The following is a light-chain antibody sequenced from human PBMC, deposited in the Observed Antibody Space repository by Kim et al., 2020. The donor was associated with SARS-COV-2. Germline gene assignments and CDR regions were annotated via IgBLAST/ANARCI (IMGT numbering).Light chain of an antibody. Sequence: GQSMTLSCTGTSSDIGGYTYVSWYQQHPGKAPKLLIYDVKTRPSGVSNRFSGSKSGNTASLTISGLQAEDEADYYCSSYTSSTTWVFGGGTKLTVL. CDR2: DVK. V-gene: IGLV2-14*04. CDR3: SSYTSSTTWV. CDR1: SSDIGGYTY. J-gene: IGLJ3*02.